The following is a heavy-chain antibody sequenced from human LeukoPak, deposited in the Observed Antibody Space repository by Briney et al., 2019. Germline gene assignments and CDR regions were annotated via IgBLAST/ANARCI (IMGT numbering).Heavy chain of an antibody. V-gene: IGHV4-39*01. D-gene: IGHD6-13*01. J-gene: IGHJ5*02. CDR3: ARHISAAGDP. CDR1: GDSLSSSNYY. CDR2: ISYSGST. Sequence: SETLSLTCTVSGDSLSSSNYYWGWIRQPPGEGLEWIGRISYSGSTYYSPSLKSRVTISGDTSKNQFSLMLSSVTAEDTAVYYCARHISAAGDPWGQGTLVTVSS.